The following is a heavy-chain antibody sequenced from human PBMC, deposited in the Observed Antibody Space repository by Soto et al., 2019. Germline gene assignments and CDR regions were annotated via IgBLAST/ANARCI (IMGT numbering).Heavy chain of an antibody. CDR2: IYYSGST. V-gene: IGHV4-30-4*01. D-gene: IGHD6-6*01. CDR1: GGSISSGDYY. CDR3: ARGVYEYSSSSGTEH. Sequence: TLSLTCTVSGGSISSGDYYWSWIRQPPGKGLEWIGYIYYSGSTYYNPSLKSRVTISVDTSKNQFSLKLSSVTAADTAVYYCARGVYEYSSSSGTEHWGQGTLVTVSS. J-gene: IGHJ4*02.